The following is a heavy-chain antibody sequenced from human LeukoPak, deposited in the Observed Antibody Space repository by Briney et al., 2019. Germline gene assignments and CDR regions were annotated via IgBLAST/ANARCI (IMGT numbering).Heavy chain of an antibody. CDR2: INPSGGST. D-gene: IGHD2-2*01. CDR3: ARDGIVVVPAAMSGLEY. V-gene: IGHV1-46*01. CDR1: GYTFTSYY. J-gene: IGHJ4*02. Sequence: ASVKVSCKASGYTFTSYYMHWVRQAPGQGLEWMGIINPSGGSTSYAQKFQGRVTMTRDTSTSTVYMELSSLRSEDTAVYYCARDGIVVVPAAMSGLEYWGQGTLVTVSS.